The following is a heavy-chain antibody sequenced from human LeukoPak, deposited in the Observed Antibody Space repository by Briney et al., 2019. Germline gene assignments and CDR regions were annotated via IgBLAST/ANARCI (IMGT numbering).Heavy chain of an antibody. Sequence: GGTLRLSCAASGFTFRSYGMTWVRQAPGKGLEWVSAISGSGDSTYYADSVKGRFTISRDNSKNTLYLQMNSLRAEDTAVYYCAKDSRYCSGGSCYPYYYYYYMDVWGKGTTVTISS. CDR2: ISGSGDST. CDR1: GFTFRSYG. CDR3: AKDSRYCSGGSCYPYYYYYYMDV. D-gene: IGHD2-15*01. J-gene: IGHJ6*03. V-gene: IGHV3-23*01.